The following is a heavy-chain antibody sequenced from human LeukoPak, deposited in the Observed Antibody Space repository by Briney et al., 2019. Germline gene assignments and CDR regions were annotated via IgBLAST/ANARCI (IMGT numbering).Heavy chain of an antibody. V-gene: IGHV4-59*01. CDR1: GGSISSYY. Sequence: KSSETLSLTCTVSGGSISSYYWSWIRQPPGKGLEWIGYIYYSGSTNYNPSLKSRVTISVDTSKNQFSLRLSSVSAADTAVYYCARTPNDVEMATIKEAFDIWGQGTMVTVSS. D-gene: IGHD5-24*01. J-gene: IGHJ3*02. CDR2: IYYSGST. CDR3: ARTPNDVEMATIKEAFDI.